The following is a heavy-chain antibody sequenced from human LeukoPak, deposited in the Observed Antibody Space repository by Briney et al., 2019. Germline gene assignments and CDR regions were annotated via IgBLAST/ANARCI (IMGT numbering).Heavy chain of an antibody. CDR2: INPNSGGT. J-gene: IGHJ2*01. Sequence: GASVKVSCKASGYTFTGYYMHWVRQAPGQGLEWMGWINPNSGGTNYAQKFQGRVTMTRDTSNSTAYMELSRLRSDDTAVYYCARGAFRYSSGPYWYFDLWGRGTLVTVSS. V-gene: IGHV1-2*02. D-gene: IGHD6-19*01. CDR3: ARGAFRYSSGPYWYFDL. CDR1: GYTFTGYY.